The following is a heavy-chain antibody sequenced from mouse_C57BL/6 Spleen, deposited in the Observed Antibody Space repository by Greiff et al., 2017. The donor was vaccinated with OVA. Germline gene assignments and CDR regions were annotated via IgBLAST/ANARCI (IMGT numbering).Heavy chain of an antibody. CDR2: LTSYGGST. V-gene: IGHV5-2*01. CDR3: ARRGGSRGWYFDV. J-gene: IGHJ1*03. CDR1: EYEFPSHD. Sequence: EVHLVESGGGLVQPGESLKLSCESNEYEFPSHDLSWVRKTPAKRLELVAALTSYGGSTYSPDTMESRFIISRDKAKNALYLQMSRLRSEDTALYYCARRGGSRGWYFDVWGTGTTVTVSS.